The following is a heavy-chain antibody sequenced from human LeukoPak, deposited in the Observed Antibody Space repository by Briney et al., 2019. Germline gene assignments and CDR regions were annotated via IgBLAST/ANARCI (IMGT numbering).Heavy chain of an antibody. CDR1: GFSVSSYG. CDR2: ISTSGTSM. V-gene: IGHV3-48*03. Sequence: QPGGSLRLSCAASGFSVSSYGFNWVRQAPGRGLEWVSYISTSGTSMYYADSVRGRFTVSRDNAKNSLYLQMNNLRAEDTAVYYCARDRSGWYYFDHWGQGTLVTVSS. J-gene: IGHJ4*02. CDR3: ARDRSGWYYFDH. D-gene: IGHD6-19*01.